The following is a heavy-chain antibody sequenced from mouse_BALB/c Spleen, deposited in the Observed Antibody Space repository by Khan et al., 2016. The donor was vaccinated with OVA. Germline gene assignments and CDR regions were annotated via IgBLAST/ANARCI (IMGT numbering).Heavy chain of an antibody. V-gene: IGHV2-9*02. CDR3: ARLEDI. J-gene: IGHJ2*01. CDR1: GFSLTSYG. CDR2: IWAGGIT. D-gene: IGHD1-3*01. Sequence: QVQLKEPGPVLVAPSQILSITCTVSGFSLTSYGVHWVRQPPGKGLARLGVIWAGGITNYNSALMSRLSISKDHSKTQVFLKMNSLQTDDKAMYYCARLEDIWGQGTTLTVSS.